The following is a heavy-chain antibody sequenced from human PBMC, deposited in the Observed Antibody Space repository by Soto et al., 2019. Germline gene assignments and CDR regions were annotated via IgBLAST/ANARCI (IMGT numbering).Heavy chain of an antibody. CDR2: ISYDGSNK. D-gene: IGHD3-10*01. V-gene: IGHV3-30-3*01. J-gene: IGHJ6*02. Sequence: HPGGSLRLSCAASGFTFSSYAMHWVRQAPGKGLEWVAVISYDGSNKYYADSVKGRFTISRDNSKNTLYLQMNSLRAEDTAVYYCARGYGSGTYGMDVWGQGTTVTVSS. CDR1: GFTFSSYA. CDR3: ARGYGSGTYGMDV.